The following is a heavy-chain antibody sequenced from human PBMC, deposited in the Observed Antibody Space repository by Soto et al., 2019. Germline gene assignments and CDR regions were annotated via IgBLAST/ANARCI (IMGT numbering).Heavy chain of an antibody. Sequence: GSLSLSCAVSGFICSCYDMSWVRQAPGRGLAWVSTILVGGSTHYEDSVQGRFTISRDTSKNTVYLHMNSLTTADTAVYYCAKATATGRRAFEIYGQGTMVTVSS. V-gene: IGHV3-23*01. CDR2: ILVGGST. CDR1: GFICSCYD. CDR3: AKATATGRRAFEI. D-gene: IGHD3-9*01. J-gene: IGHJ3*02.